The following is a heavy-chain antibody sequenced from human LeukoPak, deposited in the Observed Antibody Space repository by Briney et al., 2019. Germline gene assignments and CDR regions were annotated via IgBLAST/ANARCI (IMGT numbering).Heavy chain of an antibody. CDR2: INHSGST. V-gene: IGHV4-34*01. CDR1: GESFSGYY. Sequence: PSETLSLTCAVYGESFSGYYWSWIRQPPGKGLEWIGEINHSGSTNYNPSLKSRVTISIDTSKNQFSLKLTSVTAADTAVHYCAREDSSGWYYFDYWGQGTLVTVSS. D-gene: IGHD6-19*01. CDR3: AREDSSGWYYFDY. J-gene: IGHJ4*02.